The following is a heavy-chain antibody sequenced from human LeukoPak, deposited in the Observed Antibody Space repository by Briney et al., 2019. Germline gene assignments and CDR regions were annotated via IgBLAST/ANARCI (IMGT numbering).Heavy chain of an antibody. Sequence: SETLSLTCTVSGGSISSYYWSWIRQPPGKGLEWIGYIYYSGSTNYNPSLKSRVTISVDTSKNQFSLKLSSVTAADTAVYYCARYYYGSGSYYNVGGYFDYWGQGTLVTVSS. CDR3: ARYYYGSGSYYNVGGYFDY. J-gene: IGHJ4*02. V-gene: IGHV4-59*12. CDR1: GGSISSYY. D-gene: IGHD3-10*01. CDR2: IYYSGST.